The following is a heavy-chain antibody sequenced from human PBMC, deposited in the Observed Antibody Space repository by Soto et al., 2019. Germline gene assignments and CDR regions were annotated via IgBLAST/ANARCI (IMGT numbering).Heavy chain of an antibody. D-gene: IGHD6-6*01. CDR3: ARLGPFGSSSAFDF. V-gene: IGHV4-39*01. J-gene: IGHJ4*02. Sequence: SETLSLTCTVSGGSISSSGSYWGWIRQPPGKGLEWIGSIYYSGSTYYNPSLKSRVTISVDTSKNQFSLKLTSVTAADTAVYYCARLGPFGSSSAFDFWGQGTLVTVSS. CDR1: GGSISSSGSY. CDR2: IYYSGST.